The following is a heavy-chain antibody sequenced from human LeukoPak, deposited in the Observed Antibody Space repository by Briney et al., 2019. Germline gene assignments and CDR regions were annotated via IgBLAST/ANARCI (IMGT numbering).Heavy chain of an antibody. CDR1: GFTFSSYG. J-gene: IGHJ4*02. Sequence: GGSLRLSCAASGFTFSSYGMHWVRQAPGKGLEWVAFIRYDGSNKYYADSVKGRFTISRDNSKNTLYLQMNSLRAEDTAVYYCARPRYTSGWSDFDYWGQGTLVTVSS. V-gene: IGHV3-30*02. CDR2: IRYDGSNK. D-gene: IGHD6-19*01. CDR3: ARPRYTSGWSDFDY.